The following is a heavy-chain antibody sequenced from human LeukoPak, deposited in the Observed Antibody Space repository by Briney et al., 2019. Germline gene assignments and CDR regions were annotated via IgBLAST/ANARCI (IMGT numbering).Heavy chain of an antibody. J-gene: IGHJ4*02. CDR3: ARHVHRQQYIDY. D-gene: IGHD6-13*01. V-gene: IGHV4-59*08. CDR1: GGSISSYY. CDR2: IYYSGST. Sequence: SETLSLTCTVSGGSISSYYCSWIRQPPGKGLEWIGYIYYSGSTYYNPSLKSRVTISVDTSKNQFSLKLSSVTAADTAVYYCARHVHRQQYIDYWGQGTLVTVSS.